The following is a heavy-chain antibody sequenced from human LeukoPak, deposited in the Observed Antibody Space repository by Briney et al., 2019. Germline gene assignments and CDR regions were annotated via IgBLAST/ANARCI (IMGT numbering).Heavy chain of an antibody. CDR2: VSSSGGRT. Sequence: GGSLRLSCAASGFTFSSYAMTWVRQAPGKGLEWVSTVSSSGGRTYYADSVKGRFTISRDNSQNTLYLQMNSLRAEDTAVYNCAKEGGLYDSGGYYDYWGQGTLVTVSS. CDR3: AKEGGLYDSGGYYDY. CDR1: GFTFSSYA. J-gene: IGHJ4*02. D-gene: IGHD3-3*01. V-gene: IGHV3-23*01.